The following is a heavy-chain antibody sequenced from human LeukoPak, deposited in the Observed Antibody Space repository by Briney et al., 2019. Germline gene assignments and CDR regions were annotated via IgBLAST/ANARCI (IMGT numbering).Heavy chain of an antibody. CDR1: GYTFTSYY. V-gene: IGHV1-46*01. Sequence: ASVKVSCKASGYTFTSYYMHWVRQAPGQGLEWMGIINPSGGSTSYAQKFQGRVTMTRDTSTSTVYMELSSLRSEDTAVYYCARGHPIVVVVPIYYYYGMDVWGQGTTVTVSS. J-gene: IGHJ6*02. CDR3: ARGHPIVVVVPIYYYYGMDV. CDR2: INPSGGST. D-gene: IGHD2-15*01.